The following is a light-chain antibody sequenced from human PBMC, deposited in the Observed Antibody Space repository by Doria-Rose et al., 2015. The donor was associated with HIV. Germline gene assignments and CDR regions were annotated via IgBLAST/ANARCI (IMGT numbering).Light chain of an antibody. CDR1: QSVSTD. J-gene: IGKJ5*01. CDR2: GAP. Sequence: TQSPETLSVSPGESATLSCRASQSVSTDLAWYQHKPGQAPRLLIGGAPTRATGIPARFSGSGSGTEFTLTISSLQSEDFAIYFCHQYNNWPTFGQGTRLDIK. V-gene: IGKV3-15*01. CDR3: HQYNNWPT.